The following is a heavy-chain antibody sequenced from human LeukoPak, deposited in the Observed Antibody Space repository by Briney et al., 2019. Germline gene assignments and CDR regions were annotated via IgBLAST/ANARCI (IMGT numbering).Heavy chain of an antibody. CDR2: INPNSGGT. V-gene: IGHV1-2*02. CDR3: ARPVLSGAAAADFDY. D-gene: IGHD6-13*01. Sequence: GASVKVSCKASGYTFTGYYMHWVRQPPGQGLEWMGWINPNSGGTNYAQRFQGRVTMTRDRSISTAYMELSRLRSDDTAVYYCARPVLSGAAAADFDYRGQGTLVTVSS. J-gene: IGHJ4*02. CDR1: GYTFTGYY.